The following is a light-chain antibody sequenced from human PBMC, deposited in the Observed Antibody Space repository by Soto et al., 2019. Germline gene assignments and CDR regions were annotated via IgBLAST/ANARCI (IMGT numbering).Light chain of an antibody. Sequence: DIQMTQSPSSVSASVGDSVTITCRASQGISSWLDWYQQKPGQTPKLLIYAASSLQSGVPSRFSGSGSGTDFTLTTSSLHPVEIATYNCQQANSFPLTFGQGTKVEIK. V-gene: IGKV1-12*01. J-gene: IGKJ1*01. CDR2: AAS. CDR3: QQANSFPLT. CDR1: QGISSW.